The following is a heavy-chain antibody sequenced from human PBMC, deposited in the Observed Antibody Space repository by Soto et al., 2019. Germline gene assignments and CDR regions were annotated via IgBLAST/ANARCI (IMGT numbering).Heavy chain of an antibody. D-gene: IGHD6-19*01. CDR1: GGSISSSSYY. Sequence: SETLSLTCTVSGGSISSSSYYWGWIRQPPGKGLEWIGSIYYSGSTYYNPSLKSRVTISVDTSKNQFSLKLSSVTAADTAVYYCARSVAGTGDNWFDPWGQGTLVTVSS. CDR2: IYYSGST. CDR3: ARSVAGTGDNWFDP. J-gene: IGHJ5*02. V-gene: IGHV4-39*01.